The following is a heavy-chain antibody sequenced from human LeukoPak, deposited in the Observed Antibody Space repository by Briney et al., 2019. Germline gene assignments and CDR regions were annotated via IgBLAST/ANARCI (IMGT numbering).Heavy chain of an antibody. J-gene: IGHJ4*02. CDR1: GFTFSSYA. Sequence: GGSLRLSCAASGFTFSSYAMSWVRQAPGKGLEWVSAISGSGGGTYYADSVKGRFTISRDNSKNTLYLQMNSLRAEDTAVYYCANPSMVRGVIPPVWGQGTLVTVSS. D-gene: IGHD3-10*01. CDR3: ANPSMVRGVIPPV. V-gene: IGHV3-23*01. CDR2: ISGSGGGT.